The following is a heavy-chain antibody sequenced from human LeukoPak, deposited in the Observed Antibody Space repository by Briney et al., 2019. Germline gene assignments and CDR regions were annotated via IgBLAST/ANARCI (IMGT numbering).Heavy chain of an antibody. CDR3: ARGWGSNVYASALDI. CDR1: GFTFSSYT. CDR2: ISYDGSAK. Sequence: GGSLRLSCAASGFTFSSYTMHWIRQAPGEGLEWVALISYDGSAKYYGDSLKGRFTISRDNSKNTLFLQMNSLGAEDTAVYFCARGWGSNVYASALDIWGQGTMVTVSS. D-gene: IGHD3-16*01. J-gene: IGHJ3*02. V-gene: IGHV3-30*03.